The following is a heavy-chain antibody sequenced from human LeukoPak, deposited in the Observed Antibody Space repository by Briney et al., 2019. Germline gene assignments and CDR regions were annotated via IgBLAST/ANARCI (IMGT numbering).Heavy chain of an antibody. CDR2: IYPGGSDA. J-gene: IGHJ4*02. Sequence: GESLKFSCEGCGYSFTNCWSSGGRQLPGKGLGWRGIIYPGGSDAIDSPSFQGQVTSSADKSISSAYLQWSSLTASDTAMYYCARQPATVETKTGGVYYFDSWGQGTLVTVSS. CDR3: ARQPATVETKTGGVYYFDS. D-gene: IGHD4-23*01. CDR1: GYSFTNCW. V-gene: IGHV5-51*01.